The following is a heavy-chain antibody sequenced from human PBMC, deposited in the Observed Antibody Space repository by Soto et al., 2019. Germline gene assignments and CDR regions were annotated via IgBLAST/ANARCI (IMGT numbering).Heavy chain of an antibody. D-gene: IGHD4-4*01. CDR1: GGTFSSYA. CDR3: ARNEAGYNNFYFDY. Sequence: SVKVSCKASGGTFSSYAISWVRQAPGQGLEWMGGIIPIFGTANYAQKFQGRVTITADESTSTAYMELSSLRSEDTAVYYCARNEAGYNNFYFDYWGQGTLVTVYS. J-gene: IGHJ4*02. V-gene: IGHV1-69*13. CDR2: IIPIFGTA.